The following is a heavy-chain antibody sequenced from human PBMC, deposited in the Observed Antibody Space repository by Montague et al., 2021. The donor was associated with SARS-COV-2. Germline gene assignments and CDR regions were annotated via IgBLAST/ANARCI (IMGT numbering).Heavy chain of an antibody. Sequence: SETLSLTCTVSGCSISSSNYYWGWVRQPPGKGLEWIGSISYRGDPYYNPSLKSRLTISVDTSQNQFSLKLSSVTAADTAVYYCAKPLATGNYYYWGQGTLVTVSS. CDR2: ISYRGDP. V-gene: IGHV4-39*01. J-gene: IGHJ4*02. CDR3: AKPLATGNYYY. D-gene: IGHD1-1*01. CDR1: GCSISSSNYY.